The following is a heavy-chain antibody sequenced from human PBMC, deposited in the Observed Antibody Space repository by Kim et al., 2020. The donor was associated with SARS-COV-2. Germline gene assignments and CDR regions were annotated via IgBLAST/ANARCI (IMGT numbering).Heavy chain of an antibody. CDR1: GYSFTSYW. CDR3: ARQEAYSSTWFRGFDY. CDR2: IDPSDSYN. D-gene: IGHD6-13*01. V-gene: IGHV5-10-1*01. J-gene: IGHJ4*02. Sequence: GESLKISCKGSGYSFTSYWISWVRQMPGKGLEWMGRIDPSDSYNNYSPSFQGHVAISADKSISTAYLQWSSLKASDSAMYYCARQEAYSSTWFRGFDYWGQGTLVTVSS.